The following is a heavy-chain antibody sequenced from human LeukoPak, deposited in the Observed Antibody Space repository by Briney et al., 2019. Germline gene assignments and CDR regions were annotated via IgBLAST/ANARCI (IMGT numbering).Heavy chain of an antibody. Sequence: GGSLRPSCAASGFIFSTYGMHWVRQAPGKGLEWVAFIWYDGSNEFYGDSVKGRFTISRDNSKDTLYLQMNSLRAEDTAVYYCARDHNWGFDYWGQGILVTVSS. D-gene: IGHD7-27*01. J-gene: IGHJ4*02. CDR1: GFIFSTYG. CDR3: ARDHNWGFDY. V-gene: IGHV3-33*01. CDR2: IWYDGSNE.